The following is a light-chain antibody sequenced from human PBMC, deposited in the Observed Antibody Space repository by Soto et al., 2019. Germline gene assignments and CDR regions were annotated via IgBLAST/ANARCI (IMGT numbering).Light chain of an antibody. CDR2: GVS. CDR3: QQYGSSPPRT. CDR1: QSVTNNQ. V-gene: IGKV3-20*01. J-gene: IGKJ1*01. Sequence: EIVLTQSPGTLSLSQGERATLSCRASQSVTNNQFAWFRQKPGQAPRLLIWGVSNRATGIPDRFSGSGSGTDFTLTISRLEPEDFAVYYCQQYGSSPPRTFGQGTKVDIK.